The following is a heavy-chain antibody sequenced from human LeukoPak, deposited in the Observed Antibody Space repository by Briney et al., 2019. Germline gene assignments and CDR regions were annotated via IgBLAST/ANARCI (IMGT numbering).Heavy chain of an antibody. D-gene: IGHD4-23*01. CDR2: IYYSGST. J-gene: IGHJ4*02. CDR3: ARDNPIRGGNSLDY. V-gene: IGHV4-59*01. Sequence: SETLSLTCTVSGGSISSYYWSWIRQPPGKGLEWIGYIYYSGSTNYNPSLKSRVTISVDMSENQFSLKLSSVTAADTAVYYCARDNPIRGGNSLDYWGQGTLVTVSS. CDR1: GGSISSYY.